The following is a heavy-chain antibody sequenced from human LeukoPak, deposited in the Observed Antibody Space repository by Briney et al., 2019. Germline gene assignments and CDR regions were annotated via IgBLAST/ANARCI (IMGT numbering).Heavy chain of an antibody. CDR2: IYYSGST. CDR1: GGSISSYY. CDR3: ARGDYKQWLVKGHWFDP. J-gene: IGHJ5*02. V-gene: IGHV4-59*01. Sequence: SETLSLTCTVAGGSISSYYWSWIRQPPGKGLEWIGYIYYSGSTNYNPSLKSRVTISVDTSKNQFSLKLSSVTAADTAVYYCARGDYKQWLVKGHWFDPWGQGTLVTVSS. D-gene: IGHD6-19*01.